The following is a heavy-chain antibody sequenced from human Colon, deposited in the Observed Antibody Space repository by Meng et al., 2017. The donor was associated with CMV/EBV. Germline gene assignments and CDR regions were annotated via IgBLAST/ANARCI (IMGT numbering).Heavy chain of an antibody. V-gene: IGHV1-46*01. CDR1: LTSYH. D-gene: IGHD2-8*01. CDR2: INPADGGP. CDR3: AREYCTTYRCSYNPHWYDP. Sequence: LTSYHVNWLRQAPGQGLEWVGMINPADGGPTYAQRFQGRVTMTSDTSTSTVYMDLRSLRSDDTALYFCAREYCTTYRCSYNPHWYDPWGQGTLVTVSS. J-gene: IGHJ5*02.